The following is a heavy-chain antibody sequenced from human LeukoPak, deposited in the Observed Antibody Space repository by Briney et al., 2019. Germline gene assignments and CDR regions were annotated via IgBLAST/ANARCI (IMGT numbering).Heavy chain of an antibody. J-gene: IGHJ2*01. Sequence: PGGSLRLSCAASGFTFSSDWMIWVRQAPGKGLEWVANIKPDEGEKYYVDSVKGRFTVSRDNAKNSLYLQMNSLRAEDTAVYYTRHFWYFDLWGRGTLVTVSS. CDR1: GFTFSSDW. V-gene: IGHV3-7*01. CDR3: RHFWYFDL. CDR2: IKPDEGEK.